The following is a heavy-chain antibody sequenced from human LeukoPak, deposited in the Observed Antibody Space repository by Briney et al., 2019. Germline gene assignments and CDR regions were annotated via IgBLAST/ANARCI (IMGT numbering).Heavy chain of an antibody. CDR3: ARDTWNYYDSSGYYFDY. CDR1: GFTVSSNY. J-gene: IGHJ4*02. D-gene: IGHD3-22*01. CDR2: IYSGGST. Sequence: PGGSLRLSCAASGFTVSSNYMSWVRQAPGKGLEWVSVIYSGGSTYYADSVKGRFTISRDNSKSTLYLQMNSLRAEDTAVYYCARDTWNYYDSSGYYFDYWGQGTLVTVSS. V-gene: IGHV3-66*01.